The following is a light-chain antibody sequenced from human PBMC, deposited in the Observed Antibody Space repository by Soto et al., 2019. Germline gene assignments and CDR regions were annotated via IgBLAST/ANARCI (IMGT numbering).Light chain of an antibody. CDR2: EVS. CDR3: SSFTGSSTVV. Sequence: QSALTQPASVSGSPGQSITISCTGTRSDVGGYKYVSWYQQHPGKAPKLMIYEVSHRPSGVSNRFSGSKSGNTASLSISGLQAEDEADYYCSSFTGSSTVVFGGGTKLTVL. V-gene: IGLV2-14*01. J-gene: IGLJ2*01. CDR1: RSDVGGYKY.